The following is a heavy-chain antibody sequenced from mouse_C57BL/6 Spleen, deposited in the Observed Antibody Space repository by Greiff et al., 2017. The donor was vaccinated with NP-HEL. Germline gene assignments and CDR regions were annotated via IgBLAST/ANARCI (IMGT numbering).Heavy chain of an antibody. CDR2: INPGSGGT. J-gene: IGHJ2*01. CDR1: GYAFTNYL. V-gene: IGHV1-54*01. D-gene: IGHD2-3*01. Sequence: VKLQESGAELVRPGTSVKVSCKASGYAFTNYLIEWVKQSPGQGLEWIGVINPGSGGTNYNEKFKGKATLTADKSSSTAYMQLSSLTSEDSAVYFCARDYDGYYVFDYWGQGTTLTVSS. CDR3: ARDYDGYYVFDY.